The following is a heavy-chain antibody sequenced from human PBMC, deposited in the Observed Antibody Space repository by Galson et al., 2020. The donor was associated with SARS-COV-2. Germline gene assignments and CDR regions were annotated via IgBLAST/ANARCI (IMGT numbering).Heavy chain of an antibody. CDR1: GFIVTSNY. CDR2: IYSDGST. J-gene: IGHJ5*02. D-gene: IGHD6-13*01. Sequence: GESLKISCAASGFIVTSNYMSWVRQAPGKGLEWVSVIYSDGSTYYADSVKGRFTIPRDYSKNTVFLQMYSLRAEDTAVYYCARDLPEQQLDPWGQGTLVTVSS. V-gene: IGHV3-53*01. CDR3: ARDLPEQQLDP.